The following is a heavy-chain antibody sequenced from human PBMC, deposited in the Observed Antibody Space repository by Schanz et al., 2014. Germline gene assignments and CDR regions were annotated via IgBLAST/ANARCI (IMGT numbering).Heavy chain of an antibody. D-gene: IGHD2-15*01. V-gene: IGHV3-33*06. Sequence: VQLVESGGGVVQPGRSLRLSCAASGFMFSTYGMHWVRQAPGKGLEWVAVIWYDGNNEYYADSVKGRFTVSRDNSRNTLYLQMNSLRAEDTAVYYCAKERGSCSGGTCYRPYWYFDLWGRGTLVTVSS. CDR3: AKERGSCSGGTCYRPYWYFDL. CDR2: IWYDGNNE. J-gene: IGHJ2*01. CDR1: GFMFSTYG.